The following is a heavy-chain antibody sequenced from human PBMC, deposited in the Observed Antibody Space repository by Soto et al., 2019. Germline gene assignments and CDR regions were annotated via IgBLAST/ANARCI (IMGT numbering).Heavy chain of an antibody. J-gene: IGHJ6*02. CDR1: GYTFTSYD. CDR2: MNPNSGNT. D-gene: IGHD3-9*01. CDR3: ARAGAGVLRYFDWLSAPVGYYGMDG. V-gene: IGHV1-8*01. Sequence: ASVKVSCKASGYTFTSYDINWVRQATGQGLEWMGWMNPNSGNTGDAQKFQGRVTMTRNTSISTAYMELSSVRSEDTAVYYCARAGAGVLRYFDWLSAPVGYYGMDGWGQGTTVTVSS.